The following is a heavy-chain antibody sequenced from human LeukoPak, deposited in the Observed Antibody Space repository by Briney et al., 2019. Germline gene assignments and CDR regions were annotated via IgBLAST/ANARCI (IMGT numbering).Heavy chain of an antibody. CDR3: ARHGHHGDHDY. J-gene: IGHJ4*02. V-gene: IGHV4-39*01. D-gene: IGHD2-21*02. CDR2: IHYSGSS. CDR1: GGSISTTTYY. Sequence: SETLSLTCTVSGGSISTTTYYWGWIRQPPGKGLEWIGSIHYSGSSYYNPSLKSRVTISVDTSKNQFSLKLNSVTAADTAVYHCARHGHHGDHDYWGQGTLVTVSS.